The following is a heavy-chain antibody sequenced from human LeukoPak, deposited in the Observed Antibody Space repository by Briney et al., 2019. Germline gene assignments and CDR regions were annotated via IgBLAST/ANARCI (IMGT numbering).Heavy chain of an antibody. J-gene: IGHJ6*02. CDR1: GFIFSKSG. CDR2: IWADGSHE. CDR3: ARDSYDFWSGYYTENYYYYYGMDV. V-gene: IGHV3-33*01. Sequence: GGSLRLSCAASGFIFSKSGMHWVRQAPGKGLEWVAVIWADGSHEIYADSVKGRFTISRDNAKNSLYLQMNSLRAEDTAVYYCARDSYDFWSGYYTENYYYYYGMDVWGQGTTVTVSS. D-gene: IGHD3-3*01.